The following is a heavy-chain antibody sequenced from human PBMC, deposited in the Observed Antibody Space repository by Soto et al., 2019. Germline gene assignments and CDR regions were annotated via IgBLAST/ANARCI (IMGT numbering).Heavy chain of an antibody. D-gene: IGHD3-22*01. V-gene: IGHV4-39*01. Sequence: SSETLSLTCTVSGGSISNSRYYWAWIRQPPGKGLEWIGSIYHTGNTYYNPSLRSRVTISVDTSKNQFSLKLASVTAADTAVYYCARDYYDSSDYTTNWFDPWGQGTLVT. CDR1: GGSISNSRYY. CDR2: IYHTGNT. CDR3: ARDYYDSSDYTTNWFDP. J-gene: IGHJ5*02.